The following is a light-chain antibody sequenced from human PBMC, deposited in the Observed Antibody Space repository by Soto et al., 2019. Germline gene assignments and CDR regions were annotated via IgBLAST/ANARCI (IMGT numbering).Light chain of an antibody. CDR3: QQSHSTPYT. CDR2: VAI. J-gene: IGKJ2*01. CDR1: QSISNS. V-gene: IGKV1-39*01. Sequence: DIQMTQSPSSLSASVGDRVTITCRASQSISNSLNWYQQKPGKAPKLLIYVAISLQSGVSSRFSGSGSGTEFTVSISSLQPEDSATYYCQQSHSTPYTFGQGTKLEMK.